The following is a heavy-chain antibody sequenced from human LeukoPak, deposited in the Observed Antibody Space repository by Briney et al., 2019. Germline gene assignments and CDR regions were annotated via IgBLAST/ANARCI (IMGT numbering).Heavy chain of an antibody. CDR1: GGSISSGDYC. CDR2: IYYSGST. D-gene: IGHD6-6*01. V-gene: IGHV4-30-4*01. Sequence: PSETLSLTCTVSGGSISSGDYCWSWIRQPPGKGLEWFGYIYYSGSTYYNPSLKSRVTISVDTSKNQFSLKLSSVTAADTAVYYCATDRSRGYSSSLDYWGQGTLVTVSS. CDR3: ATDRSRGYSSSLDY. J-gene: IGHJ4*02.